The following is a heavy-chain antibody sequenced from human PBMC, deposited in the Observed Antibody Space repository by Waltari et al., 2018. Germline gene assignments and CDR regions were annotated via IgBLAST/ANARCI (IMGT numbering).Heavy chain of an antibody. CDR2: IYHSGST. CDR1: GYSISSGYY. D-gene: IGHD6-19*01. J-gene: IGHJ4*02. CDR3: ARRRGQWYFDY. Sequence: QVQLQESGPGLVKPSETLSLTCAVSGYSISSGYYWGWIRQPPGKGLEWIGSIYHSGSTYYNPSLKSRVTISVDTSKNQFSLKLSSVTAADTAVYYCARRRGQWYFDYWGQGTLVTVSS. V-gene: IGHV4-38-2*01.